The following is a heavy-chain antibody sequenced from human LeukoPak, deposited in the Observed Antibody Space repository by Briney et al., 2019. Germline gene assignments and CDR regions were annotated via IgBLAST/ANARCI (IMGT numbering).Heavy chain of an antibody. CDR3: AYDSSGYYYRPYYFDY. CDR2: IIPIFGTA. V-gene: IGHV1-69*05. D-gene: IGHD3-22*01. CDR1: GYTFTGYY. Sequence: GASVKVSCKASGYTFTGYYMHWVRQAPGQGLEWMGGIIPIFGTANYAQKFQGRVTITTDESTSTAYMELSSLRSEDTAVYYCAYDSSGYYYRPYYFDYWGQGTLVTVSS. J-gene: IGHJ4*02.